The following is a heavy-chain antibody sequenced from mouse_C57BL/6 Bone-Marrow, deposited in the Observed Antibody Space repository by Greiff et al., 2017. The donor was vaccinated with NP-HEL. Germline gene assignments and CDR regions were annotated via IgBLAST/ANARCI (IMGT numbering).Heavy chain of an antibody. CDR2: IDPETGGT. CDR3: TREGFYYGSSFHYYARDY. D-gene: IGHD1-1*01. V-gene: IGHV1-15*01. Sequence: VQLQQSGAELVRPGASVTLSCKASGYTFTDYEMHWVKQTPVHGLEWIGAIDPETGGTAYNQKFKGKAILTADKSSSTAYMELRSLTSEDSAVYYCTREGFYYGSSFHYYARDYWGRGTSVTVSS. J-gene: IGHJ4*01. CDR1: GYTFTDYE.